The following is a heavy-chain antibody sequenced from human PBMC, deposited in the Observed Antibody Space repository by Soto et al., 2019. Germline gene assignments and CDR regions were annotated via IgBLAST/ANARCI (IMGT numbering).Heavy chain of an antibody. CDR2: ASDIEGRT. V-gene: IGHV3-23*01. Sequence: GGSLRLSCAASGFTFRSFAMSWVRQAPGKGPEWVAAASDIEGRTHYADSVKGRFTISRDNSKNTVYLQMYSLRAEDTAIYYCAKEPPRKGYADYWGQGTQVTVSS. D-gene: IGHD1-1*01. CDR1: GFTFRSFA. CDR3: AKEPPRKGYADY. J-gene: IGHJ4*02.